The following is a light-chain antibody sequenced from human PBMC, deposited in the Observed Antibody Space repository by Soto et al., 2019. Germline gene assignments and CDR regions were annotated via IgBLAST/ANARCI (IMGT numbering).Light chain of an antibody. V-gene: IGKV3-15*01. CDR3: LQYNNWPPWT. J-gene: IGKJ2*02. CDR2: GAS. CDR1: QSVSSN. Sequence: ETVMTQSPATLSVSPGERATLSCRASQSVSSNLAWYQQKPGQALRLLVYGASTRAAGIPVRFSGSGSGTEFTLTISSLQSEDFAVYYCLQYNNWPPWTFGQGTKPELK.